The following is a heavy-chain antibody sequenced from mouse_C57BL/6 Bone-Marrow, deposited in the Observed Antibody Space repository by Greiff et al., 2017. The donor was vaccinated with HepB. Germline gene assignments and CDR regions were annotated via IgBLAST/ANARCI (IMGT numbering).Heavy chain of an antibody. CDR1: GFTFSDYG. J-gene: IGHJ3*01. V-gene: IGHV5-17*01. D-gene: IGHD2-1*01. Sequence: EVMLVESGGGLVKPGGSLKLSCAASGFTFSDYGMHWVRQAPEKGLEWVAYISSGSSTIYYADTVKGRFTISRDNAKNTLFLQMTSLRSEDTAMYYCASAVYGNYLAWFAYWGQGTLVTVSA. CDR3: ASAVYGNYLAWFAY. CDR2: ISSGSSTI.